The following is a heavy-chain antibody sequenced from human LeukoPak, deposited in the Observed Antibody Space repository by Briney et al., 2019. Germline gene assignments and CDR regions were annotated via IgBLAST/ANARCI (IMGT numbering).Heavy chain of an antibody. CDR1: AFTFCTYS. J-gene: IGHJ4*02. CDR2: ISGSTSYI. D-gene: IGHD3-16*02. Sequence: PGGSLRLSCVASAFTFCTYSMHWVRQAPGKGLEWVSSISGSTSYIYYADSVRGRFTISRDNAKNSLYLQMNSLRAEDTAVYYCARGSDFVWGSYRPYFDYWGQGTLVTVSP. CDR3: ARGSDFVWGSYRPYFDY. V-gene: IGHV3-21*01.